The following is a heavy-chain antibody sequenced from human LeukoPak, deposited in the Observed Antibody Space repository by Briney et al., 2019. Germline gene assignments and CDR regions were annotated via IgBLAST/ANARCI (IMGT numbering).Heavy chain of an antibody. CDR3: AKDYSNPYTMDV. D-gene: IGHD3-10*01. Sequence: PGGSLRLSCAASGFSFSSYAMTWVRQAPGKGLEWASVISGSGSNTYYADSVKGRFTISRDNSNSTLFLQMNSLRAEDTAVYYCAKDYSNPYTMDVWGQGTTVTVSS. CDR1: GFSFSSYA. V-gene: IGHV3-23*01. CDR2: ISGSGSNT. J-gene: IGHJ6*02.